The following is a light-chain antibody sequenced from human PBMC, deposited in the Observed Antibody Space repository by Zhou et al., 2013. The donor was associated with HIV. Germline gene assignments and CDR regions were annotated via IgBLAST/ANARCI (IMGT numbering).Light chain of an antibody. CDR2: DAS. J-gene: IGKJ2*01. Sequence: EIVLTQSPATLSLSPGERATLSCRASQSVSSYLAWYQQKPGQTPRLLIYDASNRATGIPARFSGSGSGTDFTLTISSLQPDDFATYYCQQCNTYPHTFGQGTKLEIK. V-gene: IGKV3-11*01. CDR3: QQCNTYPHT. CDR1: QSVSSY.